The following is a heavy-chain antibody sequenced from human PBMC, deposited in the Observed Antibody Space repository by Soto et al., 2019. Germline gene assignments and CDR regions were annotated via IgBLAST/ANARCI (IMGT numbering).Heavy chain of an antibody. J-gene: IGHJ3*02. Sequence: SETLSLTCTVSGGSISSYYWSWIRQPPGKGLEWIGYIYYSGSTNYNPSLKSRVTISVDTSKNQFSLKLSSVTAADTAVYYCARDYYDSSGYNAFDIWGQGTMVT. CDR1: GGSISSYY. V-gene: IGHV4-59*01. D-gene: IGHD3-22*01. CDR3: ARDYYDSSGYNAFDI. CDR2: IYYSGST.